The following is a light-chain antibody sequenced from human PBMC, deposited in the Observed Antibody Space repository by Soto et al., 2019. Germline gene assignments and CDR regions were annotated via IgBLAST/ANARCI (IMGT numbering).Light chain of an antibody. J-gene: IGKJ4*01. V-gene: IGKV3-15*01. Sequence: EIVMPQSPATLSVSPGASSTLSGRASQSIMFSLAWYQQKPGQAPRLLISGASTRATGIPARFSGSGSGKEFTLTISSLQSEDFAVYYCQQYYDWPPLTFGGGTKVDIK. CDR2: GAS. CDR1: QSIMFS. CDR3: QQYYDWPPLT.